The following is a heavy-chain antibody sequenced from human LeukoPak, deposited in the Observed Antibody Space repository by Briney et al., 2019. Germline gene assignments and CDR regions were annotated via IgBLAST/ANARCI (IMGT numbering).Heavy chain of an antibody. Sequence: GGSLRLSCAASGFTFSSHGIHWVRQAPGKGLEWVSYISSSGSSINYADSVKGRFAISRDNAKNSLYLQLNSLRVEDTAVYYCARRIYGSGTNWFDPWGQGTLVTVSS. V-gene: IGHV3-48*04. J-gene: IGHJ5*02. CDR1: GFTFSSHG. D-gene: IGHD3-10*01. CDR2: ISSSGSSI. CDR3: ARRIYGSGTNWFDP.